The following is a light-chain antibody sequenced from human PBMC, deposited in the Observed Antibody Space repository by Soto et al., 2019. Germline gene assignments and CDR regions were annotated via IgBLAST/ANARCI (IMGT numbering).Light chain of an antibody. CDR3: QQYNNWPRT. CDR1: QSDSSD. J-gene: IGKJ1*01. Sequence: DIVMTQSPATLSVSPGVRASLSCSASQSDSSDLPCYQQIPGHAPRPLLCGSSTSATSIPTRFTGRRSATHFTVTISSLQSEDFAVYYCQQYNNWPRTFGQGTKVDIK. CDR2: GSS. V-gene: IGKV3-15*01.